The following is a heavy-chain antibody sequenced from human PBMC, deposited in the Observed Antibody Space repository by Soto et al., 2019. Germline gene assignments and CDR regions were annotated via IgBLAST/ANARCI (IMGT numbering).Heavy chain of an antibody. CDR3: AKEAYSSSWYGGPGY. D-gene: IGHD6-13*01. CDR1: GFTFSSYG. V-gene: IGHV3-30*18. Sequence: QVQLVESGGGVVQPGRSLRLSCAASGFTFSSYGMHWVRQAPGKGLEWVAVISYDGSNKYYADSVKGRFTNSRDNSKNTLYLQMNSLGAEDTAVYYCAKEAYSSSWYGGPGYWGQGTLVTVSS. J-gene: IGHJ4*02. CDR2: ISYDGSNK.